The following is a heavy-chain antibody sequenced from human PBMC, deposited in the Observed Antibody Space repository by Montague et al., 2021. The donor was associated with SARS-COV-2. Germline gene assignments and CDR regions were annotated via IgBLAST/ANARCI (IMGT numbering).Heavy chain of an antibody. CDR3: ARGYCSSTSCYSLDY. CDR2: IYASGST. Sequence: TLSLTCTVSGGSISSGSYYWSWIRQPAGKGLEWIGRIYASGSTNYNPSLKSRVTISVDTSKNQFSLKLSSVTAADTAAYYCARGYCSSTSCYSLDYWGQGTLVTVSS. V-gene: IGHV4-61*02. J-gene: IGHJ4*02. D-gene: IGHD2-2*02. CDR1: GGSISSGSYY.